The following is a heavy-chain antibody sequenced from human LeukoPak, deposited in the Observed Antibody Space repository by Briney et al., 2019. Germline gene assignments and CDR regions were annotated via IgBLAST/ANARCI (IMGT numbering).Heavy chain of an antibody. Sequence: HPGGSLRLSCAASGFTFSSYAMSWVRQAPGKGLEWVSAISGSGGSTYYADSVKGRFAISRDNAKNSLFLQMNSLRAEDTAVYYCARGYYGDRRGYWGQGTLVTVSS. V-gene: IGHV3-23*01. D-gene: IGHD4-17*01. CDR1: GFTFSSYA. CDR3: ARGYYGDRRGY. CDR2: ISGSGGST. J-gene: IGHJ4*02.